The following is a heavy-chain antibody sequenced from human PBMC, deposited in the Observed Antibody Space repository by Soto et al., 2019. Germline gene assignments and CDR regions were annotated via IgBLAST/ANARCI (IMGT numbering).Heavy chain of an antibody. D-gene: IGHD2-15*01. CDR3: ARDPLGYCSGGSCHTSGLVDY. CDR2: ISAYNGNT. J-gene: IGHJ4*02. Sequence: QVQLVQSGAEVKKPGASVKVSCKASGYTFTSYGISWVRQAPGQGLEWMGWISAYNGNTNYAQKLQGRVTMTTDTSTSTAYMELRSLRSDDTAVYYCARDPLGYCSGGSCHTSGLVDYWGQGTLVTVSS. V-gene: IGHV1-18*01. CDR1: GYTFTSYG.